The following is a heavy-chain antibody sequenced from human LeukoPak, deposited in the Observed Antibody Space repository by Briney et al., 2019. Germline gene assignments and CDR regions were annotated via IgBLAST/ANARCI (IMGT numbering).Heavy chain of an antibody. Sequence: SVKVSCKASGGTFSSYAISWVRQAPGQGLEWMGRIIPILGIANHAQKFQGRVTITADKSTSTAYMELSSLRSEDTAVYYCARVMATTLDYWGQGTLVTVSS. J-gene: IGHJ4*02. V-gene: IGHV1-69*04. CDR2: IIPILGIA. D-gene: IGHD5-12*01. CDR3: ARVMATTLDY. CDR1: GGTFSSYA.